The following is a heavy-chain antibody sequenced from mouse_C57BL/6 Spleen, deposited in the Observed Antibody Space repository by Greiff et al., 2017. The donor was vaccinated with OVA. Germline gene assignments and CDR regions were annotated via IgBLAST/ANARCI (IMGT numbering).Heavy chain of an antibody. CDR3: TRESDYYGSSPYYFDY. D-gene: IGHD1-1*01. CDR2: ISSGGDYI. CDR1: GFTFSSYA. Sequence: EVKLVESGEGLVKPGGSLKLSCAASGFTFSSYAMSWVRQTPEKRLEWVAYISSGGDYIYYADTVQGRFTISRDNARNTLYLQMSSLKSEDTAMYYCTRESDYYGSSPYYFDYWGQGTTLTVSS. V-gene: IGHV5-9-1*02. J-gene: IGHJ2*01.